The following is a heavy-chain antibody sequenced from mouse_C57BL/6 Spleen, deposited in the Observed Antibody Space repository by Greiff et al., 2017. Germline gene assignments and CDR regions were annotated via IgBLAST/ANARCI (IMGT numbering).Heavy chain of an antibody. CDR1: GYTFTSYW. D-gene: IGHD1-1*01. CDR3: ARFGNWYFDV. V-gene: IGHV1-64*01. Sequence: VQLQESGAELVKPGASVKLSCKASGYTFTSYWMHWVKQRPGQGLEWIGMIHPNSGSTNYNEKFKSKATLTVDKSSSTAYMQLSSLTSEDSAVYYCARFGNWYFDVWGTGTTVTVSS. CDR2: IHPNSGST. J-gene: IGHJ1*03.